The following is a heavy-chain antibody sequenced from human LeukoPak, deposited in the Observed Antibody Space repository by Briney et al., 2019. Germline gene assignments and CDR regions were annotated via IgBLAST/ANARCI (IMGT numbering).Heavy chain of an antibody. D-gene: IGHD2-21*02. CDR1: GFTFGDYY. Sequence: GGSLRLSCAASGFTFGDYYMIWIRQAPGKGLEWVSYIHKSGATIYYADSVKGRFTISRDNAKNSLYLQINSLRAEDTAVYFCARVTRSPGNYFDYWGQGTLVTVSS. V-gene: IGHV3-11*01. CDR2: IHKSGATI. J-gene: IGHJ4*02. CDR3: ARVTRSPGNYFDY.